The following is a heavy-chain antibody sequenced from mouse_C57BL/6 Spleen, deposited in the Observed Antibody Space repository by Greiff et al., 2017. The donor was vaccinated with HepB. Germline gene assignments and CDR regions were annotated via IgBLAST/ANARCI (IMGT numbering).Heavy chain of an antibody. V-gene: IGHV1-26*01. CDR2: INPNNGGT. D-gene: IGHD1-1*01. CDR3: AREGLYYYGSSPWLY. J-gene: IGHJ4*01. Sequence: EVQLQQSGPELVKPGASVKISCKASGYTFTDYYMNWVKQSHGKSLEWIGDINPNNGGTSYNQKFKGKATLTVDKSSSTAYMELRSLTSEDSAVYYCAREGLYYYGSSPWLYWGQGTSVTVSS. CDR1: GYTFTDYY.